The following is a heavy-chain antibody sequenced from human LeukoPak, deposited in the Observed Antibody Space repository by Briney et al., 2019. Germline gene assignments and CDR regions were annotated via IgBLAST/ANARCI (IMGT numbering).Heavy chain of an antibody. CDR3: TGKYYYDSSGYYYADY. CDR1: HDSVSSSIHY. D-gene: IGHD3-22*01. V-gene: IGHV4-39*07. CDR2: IYYSGST. J-gene: IGHJ4*02. Sequence: SETLSLTCTVSHDSVSSSIHYWGWIRQPPGKGLEWIGNIYYSGSTYYNPSLKSRVTISVDRSKNQFSLKLSSVTAADTAVYYCTGKYYYDSSGYYYADYWGQGTLVTVSS.